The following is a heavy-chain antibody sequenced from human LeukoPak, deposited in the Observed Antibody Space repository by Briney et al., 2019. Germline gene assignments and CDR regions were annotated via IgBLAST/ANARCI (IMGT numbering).Heavy chain of an antibody. V-gene: IGHV4-39*01. D-gene: IGHD4-23*01. CDR2: IYYSGST. CDR3: ATLHARSVAAYDY. Sequence: SETLSLTCTVSGGSISSSSYYWGWIRQPPGKGREWIGSIYYSGSTYYNPSLKSRVTISVDTSKNQFSLKLSSVTAADTAVYYCATLHARSVAAYDYWGQGTLVTVSS. CDR1: GGSISSSSYY. J-gene: IGHJ4*02.